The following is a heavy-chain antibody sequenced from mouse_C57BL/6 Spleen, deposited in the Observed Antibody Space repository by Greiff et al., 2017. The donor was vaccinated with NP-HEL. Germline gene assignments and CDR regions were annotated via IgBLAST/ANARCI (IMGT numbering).Heavy chain of an antibody. V-gene: IGHV1-19*01. CDR3: ASDYGSPYWYFDV. CDR2: INPYNGGT. D-gene: IGHD1-1*01. Sequence: EVQLQQSGPVLVKPGASVKMSCKASGYTFTDYYMNWVKQSHGKSLEWIGVINPYNGGTSYNQKFEGKATLTVDKSSSTAYMELNSLTSEDSAVYYCASDYGSPYWYFDVWGTGTTVTVSS. CDR1: GYTFTDYY. J-gene: IGHJ1*03.